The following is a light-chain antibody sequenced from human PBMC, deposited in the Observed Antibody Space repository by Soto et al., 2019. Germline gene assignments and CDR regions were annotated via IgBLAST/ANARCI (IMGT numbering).Light chain of an antibody. J-gene: IGLJ2*01. Sequence: QSVLTQPPSVSGAPGKRVTISCTGSSSNIGAGYDVHWYQQLPGTAPKLLIYGNSNRPSGVPDRLSGSKSGTSASLAITGLQSDDEADYYCQSYDSSLSGPLFGGGTKLTVL. CDR3: QSYDSSLSGPL. CDR2: GNS. CDR1: SSNIGAGYD. V-gene: IGLV1-40*01.